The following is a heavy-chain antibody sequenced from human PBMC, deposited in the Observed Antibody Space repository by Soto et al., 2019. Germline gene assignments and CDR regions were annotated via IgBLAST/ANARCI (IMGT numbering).Heavy chain of an antibody. CDR1: GYSFTSYW. Sequence: SLKISCKGSGYSFTSYWISWVRQMPGKGLEWMGRIDPSDSYTNYSPSFQGHVTISADKSISTAYLQWSSLKASDTAMYYCARRGSSSSESMDVWGQGTTVTVSS. D-gene: IGHD6-6*01. CDR3: ARRGSSSSESMDV. CDR2: IDPSDSYT. V-gene: IGHV5-10-1*01. J-gene: IGHJ6*02.